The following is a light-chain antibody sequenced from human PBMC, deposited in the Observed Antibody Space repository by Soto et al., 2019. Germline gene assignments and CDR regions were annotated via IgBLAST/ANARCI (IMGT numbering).Light chain of an antibody. CDR2: AAS. CDR3: LQHNSYPRLT. V-gene: IGKV1-17*01. J-gene: IGKJ4*01. Sequence: DIQMTQSPSSLSASVGDRVTITCRASQGIRNDLARYQQKPGKAPKRLIYAASSLQSGVPSRFSGSGSGTEFTLTISSLQPEDFATYYCLQHNSYPRLTFGGGTKVEIK. CDR1: QGIRND.